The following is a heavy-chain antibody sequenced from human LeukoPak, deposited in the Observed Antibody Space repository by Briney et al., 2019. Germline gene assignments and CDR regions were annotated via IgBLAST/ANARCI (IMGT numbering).Heavy chain of an antibody. V-gene: IGHV3-23*01. CDR3: AKRGASGSYNWFDP. CDR1: GFTFCSDA. Sequence: GGSLRLSCAASGFTFCSDAMSWVRQAPGTGLKWVSAISGSGGSTYYADSVKGRFTISRDNSKNTLYLQMNSLRAEDTAVYYCAKRGASGSYNWFDPWGQGTLVTVSS. D-gene: IGHD3-22*01. CDR2: ISGSGGST. J-gene: IGHJ5*02.